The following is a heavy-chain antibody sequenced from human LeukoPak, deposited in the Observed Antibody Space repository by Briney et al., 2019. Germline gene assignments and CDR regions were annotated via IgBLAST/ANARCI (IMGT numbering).Heavy chain of an antibody. J-gene: IGHJ6*03. CDR3: ARVFDSGSQAYFYYMDV. CDR1: VGSIRGYY. D-gene: IGHD3-10*01. V-gene: IGHV4-59*01. Sequence: SETLSLTCTVAVGSIRGYYWSWIRQPAGKGLEWIGYIYSSGSTNYNPSLKSRVTMSVDTSKNQFSLKVSSVTAADTAVYYCARVFDSGSQAYFYYMDVWGKGTTVTISS. CDR2: IYSSGST.